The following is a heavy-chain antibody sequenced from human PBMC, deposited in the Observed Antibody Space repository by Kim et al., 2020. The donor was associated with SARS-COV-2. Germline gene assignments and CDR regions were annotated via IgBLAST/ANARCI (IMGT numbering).Heavy chain of an antibody. J-gene: IGHJ6*02. CDR3: AGGYSYGSYYYYYGMDV. CDR1: GGSISSYY. V-gene: IGHV4-59*01. D-gene: IGHD5-18*01. Sequence: SETLSLTCTVSGGSISSYYWSWIRQPPGKGLEWIGYIYYSGSTNYNHSLKSRVTISVDTSKNQFSLKLSSVTAADTAVYYCAGGYSYGSYYYYYGMDVWGQGTTVTVSS. CDR2: IYYSGST.